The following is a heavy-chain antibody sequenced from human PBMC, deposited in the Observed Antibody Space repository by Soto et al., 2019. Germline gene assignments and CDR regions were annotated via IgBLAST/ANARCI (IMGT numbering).Heavy chain of an antibody. J-gene: IGHJ6*02. CDR3: ARSLKPRDIVVVPAARGYYYYGMDV. Sequence: GSLRLSCAASGFTFSSYDMHWVRQATGKGLEWVSAIGTAGDTYYPGSVKGRFTISRENAKNSLYLQMNSLRAGDTAVYYCARSLKPRDIVVVPAARGYYYYGMDVWGQGTTVTVSS. D-gene: IGHD2-2*01. CDR1: GFTFSSYD. CDR2: IGTAGDT. V-gene: IGHV3-13*01.